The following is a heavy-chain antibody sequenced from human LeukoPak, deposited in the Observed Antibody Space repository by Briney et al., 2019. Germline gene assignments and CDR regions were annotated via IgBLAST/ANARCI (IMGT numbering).Heavy chain of an antibody. V-gene: IGHV4-59*11. D-gene: IGHD6-13*01. J-gene: IGHJ5*02. CDR1: GGSISSHY. CDR3: ARSCSTSWYVASGRWFDP. Sequence: SETLSLTCTVSGGSISSHYWSWIRQPPGKGLEWIGYIYYSGSTNYNPPLKRRVTISVDTSKNQFSLKLSSVTAAYTAVYYCARSCSTSWYVASGRWFDPWGQGTLVTVSS. CDR2: IYYSGST.